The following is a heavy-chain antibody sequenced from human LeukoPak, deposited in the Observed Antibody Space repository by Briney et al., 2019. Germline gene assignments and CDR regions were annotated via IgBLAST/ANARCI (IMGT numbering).Heavy chain of an antibody. V-gene: IGHV3-53*01. CDR1: GFSVRTNY. D-gene: IGHD3-22*01. CDR3: ARGNYSYYYDSRGPQLFDY. J-gene: IGHJ4*02. Sequence: GGSLRLSCVASGFSVRTNYMNWVRQAPGKRPEWVAIIYDSDSTYYTDSVKGRFTISRDSSKNTVYLQMNSLRIEDTAVYYCARGNYSYYYDSRGPQLFDYWGQGTLVTVSS. CDR2: IYDSDST.